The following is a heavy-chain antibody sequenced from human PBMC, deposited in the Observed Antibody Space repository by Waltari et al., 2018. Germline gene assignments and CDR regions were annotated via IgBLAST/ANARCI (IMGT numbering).Heavy chain of an antibody. V-gene: IGHV3-30-3*01. CDR1: GFTFSHYP. J-gene: IGHJ3*02. CDR3: ARPLGGSYFGVPYDI. CDR2: ISYDGDNK. D-gene: IGHD1-26*01. Sequence: QVQLVESGGGVVQPGRSLRLSCAASGFTFSHYPMHWVRQAPGKGLEWMAIISYDGDNKYHADSVKGRFSISRDNSKNTVNLQMDSLRPEDTAVYYCARPLGGSYFGVPYDIWGQGTMVTVSS.